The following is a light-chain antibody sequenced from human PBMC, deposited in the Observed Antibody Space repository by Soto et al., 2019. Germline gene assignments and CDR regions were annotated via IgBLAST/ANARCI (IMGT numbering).Light chain of an antibody. V-gene: IGKV3-15*01. CDR1: QSVSSN. Sequence: EIVMTQSQATLSVSPGERATLSCRASQSVSSNLAWYQQKPGQAPRHLIYGASTRATGIPARFSGSGSGTEFTLTISSLQSEDFAVYYCQQYNNWPLTFGGGTKVEIK. CDR3: QQYNNWPLT. CDR2: GAS. J-gene: IGKJ4*02.